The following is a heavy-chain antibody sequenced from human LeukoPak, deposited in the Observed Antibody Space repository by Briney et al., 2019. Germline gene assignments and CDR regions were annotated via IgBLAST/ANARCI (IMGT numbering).Heavy chain of an antibody. Sequence: GSLRLSCAASGFTFSTYEMNWVRQAPGKGLEWISYISSSGYTIYYADSVKGRFSISRDNAKNSLDLQMNSLRAEDTAVYYCAREYRTVRATVYYFDYWGQGTLVTVSS. D-gene: IGHD1-26*01. J-gene: IGHJ4*02. V-gene: IGHV3-48*03. CDR2: ISSSGYTI. CDR3: AREYRTVRATVYYFDY. CDR1: GFTFSTYE.